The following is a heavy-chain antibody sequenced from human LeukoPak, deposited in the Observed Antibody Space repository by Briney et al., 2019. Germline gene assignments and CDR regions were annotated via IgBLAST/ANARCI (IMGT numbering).Heavy chain of an antibody. Sequence: GASVKVSCKASGFTFTSYDINWVRQASGQGLEWMGWMNPNNGNTGNALKFQGRVTMTRDTSISTAYMELRGLRSDDTAVYYCVRDGEGVAISVNYWFDPWGQGTLVTVSS. CDR3: VRDGEGVAISVNYWFDP. CDR2: MNPNNGNT. V-gene: IGHV1-8*01. J-gene: IGHJ5*02. D-gene: IGHD3-10*01. CDR1: GFTFTSYD.